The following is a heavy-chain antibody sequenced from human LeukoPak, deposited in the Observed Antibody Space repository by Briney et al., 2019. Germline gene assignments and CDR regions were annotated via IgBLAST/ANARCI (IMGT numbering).Heavy chain of an antibody. CDR3: ATPYSSSSP. D-gene: IGHD6-13*01. CDR2: ISYDGSNK. Sequence: GGSLRLSCAASGFXFSSYAIHWVRQAPGKGLEWVAVISYDGSNKYYADSVKGRFTISRDNSKNTLYLQMNSLRAEDTAVYYCATPYSSSSPWGQGTLVTVSS. CDR1: GFXFSSYA. J-gene: IGHJ5*02. V-gene: IGHV3-30-3*01.